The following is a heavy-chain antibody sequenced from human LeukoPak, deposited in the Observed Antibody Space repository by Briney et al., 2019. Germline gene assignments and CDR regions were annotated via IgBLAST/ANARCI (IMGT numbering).Heavy chain of an antibody. V-gene: IGHV3-9*03. D-gene: IGHD1-26*01. CDR2: ISWNSGSI. CDR3: AKLGVSGSYYASDAFDI. Sequence: GGSLRLSCAASGFTFDDYAMHWVRQAPGKGLEWVSGISWNSGSIGYADSVKGRFTISRDNAKNSLYLQMNSLRAEDMALYYCAKLGVSGSYYASDAFDIWGQGTMVTVFS. CDR1: GFTFDDYA. J-gene: IGHJ3*02.